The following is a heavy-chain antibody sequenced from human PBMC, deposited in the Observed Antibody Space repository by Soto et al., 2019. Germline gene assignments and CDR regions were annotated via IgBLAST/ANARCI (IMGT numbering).Heavy chain of an antibody. CDR3: ARDPCGAAAGVYNWCDS. Sequence: ASVKVSCKASGSTFTSYAISWVRQAPGQGLEWMGGIIPIFGTANYAQKFQGRVTITTDKSTSTAYMELSSLRSEDTAVYSCARDPCGAAAGVYNWCDSWGQGTLVTVSS. V-gene: IGHV1-69*05. D-gene: IGHD6-13*01. CDR2: IIPIFGTA. CDR1: GSTFTSYA. J-gene: IGHJ5*01.